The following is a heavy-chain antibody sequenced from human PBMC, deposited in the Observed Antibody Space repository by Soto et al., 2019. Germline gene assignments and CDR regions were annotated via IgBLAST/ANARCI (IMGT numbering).Heavy chain of an antibody. J-gene: IGHJ4*03. V-gene: IGHV1-3*01. D-gene: IGHD2-2*02. Sequence: ASVKVSCKASGYTFTTYAIHWVRQAPGQRLEWMGWINAGNGKTKYSQKFQDRVTITRDTSATTAYMELSSLTSEDTAVYCCARAGDDCSTTSCYMIDYWGQGTTVTVSS. CDR2: INAGNGKT. CDR1: GYTFTTYA. CDR3: ARAGDDCSTTSCYMIDY.